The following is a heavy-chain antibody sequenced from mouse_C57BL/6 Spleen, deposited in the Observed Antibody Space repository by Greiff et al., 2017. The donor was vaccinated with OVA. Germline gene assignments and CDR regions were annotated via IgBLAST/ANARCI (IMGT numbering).Heavy chain of an antibody. D-gene: IGHD1-1*01. CDR1: GYAFSSSW. Sequence: VKLMESGPELVKPGASVKISCKASGYAFSSSWMNWVKQRPGKGLEWIGRIYPGDGDTNYTGKFTGKATLTADKSSSTAYMQLSSLTSEDSAVYFCARGYYGSSYGYWGQGTTLTVSS. J-gene: IGHJ2*01. CDR2: IYPGDGDT. V-gene: IGHV1-82*01. CDR3: ARGYYGSSYGY.